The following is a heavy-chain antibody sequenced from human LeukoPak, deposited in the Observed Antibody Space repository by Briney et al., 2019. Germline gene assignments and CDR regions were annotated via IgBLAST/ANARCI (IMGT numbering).Heavy chain of an antibody. Sequence: SETLSLTCTVSGGSISSSSYYWSWIRQPPGKGLEWIGEINHSGSTNYNPSLKSRVTISVDTSKNQFSLKLSSVTAADTAVYYCARGRKSAAGMGYDYWGQGTLVTVSS. CDR1: GGSISSSSYY. J-gene: IGHJ4*02. CDR2: INHSGST. CDR3: ARGRKSAAGMGYDY. V-gene: IGHV4-39*07. D-gene: IGHD6-13*01.